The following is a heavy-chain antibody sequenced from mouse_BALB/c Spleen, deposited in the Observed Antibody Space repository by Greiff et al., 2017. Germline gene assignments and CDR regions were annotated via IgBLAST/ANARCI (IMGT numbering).Heavy chain of an antibody. J-gene: IGHJ2*01. D-gene: IGHD1-3*01. Sequence: VQLQQSGAELAKPGASVKMSCKASGYTFTSYWMHWVKQRPGQGLEWIGYINPSTGYTEYNQKFKDKATLTADKSSSTAYMQLSSLTSEDSAVYYCARRGSGRGYFDYWGQGTTLTVSS. CDR1: GYTFTSYW. CDR3: ARRGSGRGYFDY. V-gene: IGHV1-7*01. CDR2: INPSTGYT.